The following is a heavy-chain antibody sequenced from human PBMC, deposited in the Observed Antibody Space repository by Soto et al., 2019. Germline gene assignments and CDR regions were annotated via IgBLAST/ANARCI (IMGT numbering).Heavy chain of an antibody. CDR3: ARRSQVGTTRGLDV. Sequence: PSETLSLTCTVSGGSLTSTTYYWGWIRQSPGKGLEWIGTMHYTGRTYYNPSLKSRATISADTSKNQFSLQVTSVTDADAAVYYCARRSQVGTTRGLDVWGQGTTVTAP. J-gene: IGHJ6*02. D-gene: IGHD1-26*01. CDR2: MHYTGRT. V-gene: IGHV4-39*01. CDR1: GGSLTSTTYY.